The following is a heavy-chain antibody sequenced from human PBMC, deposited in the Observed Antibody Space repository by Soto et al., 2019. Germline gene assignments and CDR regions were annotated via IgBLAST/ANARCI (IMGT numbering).Heavy chain of an antibody. V-gene: IGHV3-33*01. J-gene: IGHJ6*02. Sequence: QVQLVESGGGVVQPGRSLRLSCAASGFTFSSYGMHWVRQAPGKGLEWVAVIWYDGSNKYYADSVKGRFTISRDNSKNTLYLQMNILRAEDTAVYYCARDKLGPLSESYYYYGMDVWGQGTTGTGSS. CDR1: GFTFSSYG. CDR2: IWYDGSNK. CDR3: ARDKLGPLSESYYYYGMDV.